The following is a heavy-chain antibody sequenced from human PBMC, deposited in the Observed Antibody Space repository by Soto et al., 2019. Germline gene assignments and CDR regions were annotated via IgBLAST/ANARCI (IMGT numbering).Heavy chain of an antibody. CDR3: AKDMEMTGSCTNGLCWTLDY. V-gene: IGHV3-23*01. CDR2: ISGSGVST. Sequence: EVQLLESGGGLVQPGGSLRLSCAASGFTFSSYAMSWVRQAPGKGLEWVSVISGSGVSTYYADSVKGRFTISRDKSKNTLYLQMNSLRAEDTAVYFCAKDMEMTGSCTNGLCWTLDYWGPRTLVTVSS. D-gene: IGHD2-8*01. CDR1: GFTFSSYA. J-gene: IGHJ4*01.